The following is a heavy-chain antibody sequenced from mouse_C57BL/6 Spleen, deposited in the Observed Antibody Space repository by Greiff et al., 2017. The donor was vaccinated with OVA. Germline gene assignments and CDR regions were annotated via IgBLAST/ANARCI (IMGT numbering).Heavy chain of an antibody. D-gene: IGHD2-3*01. V-gene: IGHV5-17*01. Sequence: EVQLKESGGGLVKPGGSLKLSCAASGFTFSDYGMHWVRQAPEKGLEWVAYISSGSSTIYYADTVKGRFTISRDNAKNTLFLQMTSLRSEDTAMYYCARPYDGYVGYFDVWGTGTTVTVSS. J-gene: IGHJ1*03. CDR2: ISSGSSTI. CDR1: GFTFSDYG. CDR3: ARPYDGYVGYFDV.